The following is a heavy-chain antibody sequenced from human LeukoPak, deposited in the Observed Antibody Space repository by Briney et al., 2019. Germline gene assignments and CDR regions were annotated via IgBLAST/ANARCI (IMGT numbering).Heavy chain of an antibody. CDR2: IYYSGST. D-gene: IGHD3-9*01. V-gene: IGHV4-59*01. CDR3: ARDMRAYYDILTGYPPLYGMDV. J-gene: IGHJ6*04. Sequence: SGTLSLACTVSGGSISSYYWSWIRQSPGKGLEWIGYIYYSGSTNYNPSLKSRVTISVDTSKNQFSLKLSSVTAADTAVYYCARDMRAYYDILTGYPPLYGMDVWGKGTTVTVSS. CDR1: GGSISSYY.